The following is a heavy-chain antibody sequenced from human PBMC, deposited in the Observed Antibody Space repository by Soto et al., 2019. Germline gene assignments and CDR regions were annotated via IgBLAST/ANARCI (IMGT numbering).Heavy chain of an antibody. D-gene: IGHD6-6*01. V-gene: IGHV1-2*02. CDR3: ARDGSEVAARPNYYYGMDF. Sequence: ASVKVSCKASGYTFTGYYMHWVRQAPGQGLEWMGWINPNSGGTNYAQKFQGRVTMTRDTSISTAYMELSRLRSDDTAVYYCARDGSEVAARPNYYYGMDFLGQGTTVTGLL. J-gene: IGHJ6*02. CDR2: INPNSGGT. CDR1: GYTFTGYY.